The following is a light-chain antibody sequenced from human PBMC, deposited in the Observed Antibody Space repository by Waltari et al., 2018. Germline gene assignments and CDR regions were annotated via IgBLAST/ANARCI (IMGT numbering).Light chain of an antibody. J-gene: IGLJ3*02. Sequence: QSALTQPRPVSGSPGQLVTIPCTGTSYDLGGYNYVSWYQQYPGKPPKVMIYDVSKRPSGVTDRFSGSKSGNTASPTISGLQAEDEADYYCCSFAGTSWVFGGGTKVTVL. CDR3: CSFAGTSWV. CDR2: DVS. V-gene: IGLV2-11*01. CDR1: SYDLGGYNY.